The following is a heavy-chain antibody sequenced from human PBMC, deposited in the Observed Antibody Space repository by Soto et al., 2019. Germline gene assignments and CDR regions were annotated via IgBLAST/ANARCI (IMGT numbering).Heavy chain of an antibody. D-gene: IGHD3-10*01. J-gene: IGHJ4*02. CDR1: GFTFSAFA. CDR3: AKGVVREPAYFDY. V-gene: IGHV3-30*18. Sequence: GGSLRLSWTVSGFTFSAFAMYWVRQAPGKGLEWVALISYDGRNEDYAESVRGRFTISRDNSKKKLYLDMNSLSAEDSAVYFCAKGVVREPAYFDYWGKGTLVTVSS. CDR2: ISYDGRNE.